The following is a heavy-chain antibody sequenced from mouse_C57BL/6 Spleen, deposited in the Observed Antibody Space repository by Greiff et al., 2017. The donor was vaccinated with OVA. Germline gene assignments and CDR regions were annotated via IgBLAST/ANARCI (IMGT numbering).Heavy chain of an antibody. CDR3: ARDYYGSRNYAMDY. J-gene: IGHJ4*01. CDR1: VYTFTSYW. Sequence: VQLQQPGAELVKPGASVKLSCKASVYTFTSYWMHWVKQRPGQGLEWIGMIHPNSGSTNYNEKFKSKATLTVDKSSSTAYMQLSSLTSEDSAVYYCARDYYGSRNYAMDYWGQGTSGTVSS. V-gene: IGHV1-64*01. CDR2: IHPNSGST. D-gene: IGHD1-1*01.